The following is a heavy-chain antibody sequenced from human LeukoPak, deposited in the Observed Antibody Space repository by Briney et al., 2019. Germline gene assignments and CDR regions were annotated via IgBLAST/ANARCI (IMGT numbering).Heavy chain of an antibody. CDR3: ARGRYFDSYWFDP. CDR1: GGSISSYY. J-gene: IGHJ5*02. CDR2: IYYSGST. Sequence: TSETLSLTCTVSGGSISSYYWSWIRQPPGKGLEWIGYIYYSGSTNYNPSLKSRVTISVDTSKNQFSLKLSSVTAADTAVYYCARGRYFDSYWFDPWGQGTLVTVSS. D-gene: IGHD3-9*01. V-gene: IGHV4-59*01.